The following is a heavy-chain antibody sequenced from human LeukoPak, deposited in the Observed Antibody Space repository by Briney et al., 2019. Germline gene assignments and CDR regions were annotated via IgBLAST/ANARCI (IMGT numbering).Heavy chain of an antibody. D-gene: IGHD2-2*01. CDR2: ISSSVATM. V-gene: IGHV3-48*03. CDR1: GFTFSSYE. CDR3: ARETDSTLFDY. Sequence: GGSLRLSCAASGFTFSSYEMNWVRQAPGKGLEWVSYISSSVATMYYADSVKGRFTISRDNAKNSLYLQMNSLRTEDTAVYYCARETDSTLFDYWGQGILVTVSS. J-gene: IGHJ4*02.